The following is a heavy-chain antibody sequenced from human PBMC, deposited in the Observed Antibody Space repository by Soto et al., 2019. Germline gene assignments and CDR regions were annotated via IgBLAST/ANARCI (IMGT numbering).Heavy chain of an antibody. J-gene: IGHJ4*02. CDR1: GGTFSSYA. Sequence: GASVKVSCKASGGTFSSYAISWVRQAPGQGLEWMGGIIPIFGTANYAQKFQARVTITADESTSTAYMELSSLRSEDTAVYYCARGEDYGDYFYWGQGTLVTVSS. D-gene: IGHD4-17*01. CDR3: ARGEDYGDYFY. CDR2: IIPIFGTA. V-gene: IGHV1-69*13.